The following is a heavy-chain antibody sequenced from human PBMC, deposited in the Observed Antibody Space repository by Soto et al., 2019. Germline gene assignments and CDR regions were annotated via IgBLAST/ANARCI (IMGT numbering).Heavy chain of an antibody. D-gene: IGHD3-10*01. V-gene: IGHV4-39*01. Sequence: PSETLSLTCTVSGGSISSSTYYWGWIRQPPGKGPEWIATIYYSGSTYYNPSLKSRVTISADTSKNQFSLKLSSVTAADTAVYYCARRSYTDTFDIWGRGTMVTVSS. J-gene: IGHJ3*02. CDR3: ARRSYTDTFDI. CDR2: IYYSGST. CDR1: GGSISSSTYY.